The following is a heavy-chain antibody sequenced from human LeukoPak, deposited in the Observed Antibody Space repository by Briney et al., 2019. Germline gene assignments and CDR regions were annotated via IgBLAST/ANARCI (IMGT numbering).Heavy chain of an antibody. CDR2: ISGSGGST. CDR3: AKVAALKRYCSGGSCYYFDY. CDR1: GFTFSSYA. Sequence: GGSLRLSCAASGFTFSSYAMSWVRQAPGKGLEWVLAISGSGGSTYYADSVKSRFTISRDNSKNTLYLQMNSLRAEDTAVYYCAKVAALKRYCSGGSCYYFDYWGQGTLVTVSS. D-gene: IGHD2-15*01. J-gene: IGHJ4*02. V-gene: IGHV3-23*01.